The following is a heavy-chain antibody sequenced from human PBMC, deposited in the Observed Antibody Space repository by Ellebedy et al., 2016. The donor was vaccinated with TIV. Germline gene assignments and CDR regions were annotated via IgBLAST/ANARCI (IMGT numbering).Heavy chain of an antibody. Sequence: GGSLRLSXAASGFTVSSNYMSWVRQAPGKGLEWVSSISSSSSYIYYADSVKGRFTISRDNAKNSLYLQMNSLRAEDTAVYYCARTAGPGGPPSNFDYWGQGTLVTVSS. CDR1: GFTVSSNY. CDR2: ISSSSSYI. V-gene: IGHV3-21*01. CDR3: ARTAGPGGPPSNFDY. D-gene: IGHD1-14*01. J-gene: IGHJ4*02.